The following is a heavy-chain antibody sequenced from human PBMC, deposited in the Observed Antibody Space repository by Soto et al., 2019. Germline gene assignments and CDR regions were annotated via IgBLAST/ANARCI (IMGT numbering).Heavy chain of an antibody. Sequence: QVQLVQSGAELKKPGASVKVSCKASGYTFSNYDMNWVRQATGQGPEWIGWVNPNNGDTGYAQKFXGXVXLTTEISTTTAYMELTSLRSEDTAIYYCAKVSRKGSAIDFDYWGQGTLITVSS. D-gene: IGHD3-10*01. J-gene: IGHJ4*02. CDR3: AKVSRKGSAIDFDY. CDR2: VNPNNGDT. V-gene: IGHV1-8*01. CDR1: GYTFSNYD.